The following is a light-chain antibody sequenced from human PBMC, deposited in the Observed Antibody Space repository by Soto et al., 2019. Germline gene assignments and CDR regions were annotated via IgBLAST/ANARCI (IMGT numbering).Light chain of an antibody. CDR1: QSMSRW. CDR3: QPYNGYSTCT. Sequence: DIQLTQSPSTLSASVGDRVTIACRARQSMSRWLAWYQQKPGKAPKVLIWDASSLHSGVPSRFSGTVSGTEFTLTISSLQPDDFATYYCQPYNGYSTCTFGQGTKAEI. CDR2: DAS. J-gene: IGKJ1*01. V-gene: IGKV1-5*01.